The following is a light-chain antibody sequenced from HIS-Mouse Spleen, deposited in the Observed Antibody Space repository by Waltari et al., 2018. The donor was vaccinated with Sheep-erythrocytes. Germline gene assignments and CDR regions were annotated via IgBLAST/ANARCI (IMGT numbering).Light chain of an antibody. Sequence: QSVLTQPPSVSEAPRQRVPIPCSGSGSNIRNNAVNWYQQLPGKAPKLLIYYDDLLPSGVSDRFSGSKSGTSASLAISGLQSEDEADYYCAAWDDSLNGVVFGGGTKLTVL. CDR3: AAWDDSLNGVV. V-gene: IGLV1-36*01. J-gene: IGLJ2*01. CDR1: GSNIRNNA. CDR2: YDD.